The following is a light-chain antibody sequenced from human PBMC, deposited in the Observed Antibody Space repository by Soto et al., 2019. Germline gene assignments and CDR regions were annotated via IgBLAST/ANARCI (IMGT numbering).Light chain of an antibody. Sequence: DIQLPQSPSFLSTSVGDSVTITCRASQGIGSLLAWYQQKPGKAPKLLVYAASTLQSGVPSRFSGSGSGTEFTLTISSLQPEDFATYYCQQLNTYPYTFGQGTKVEIK. J-gene: IGKJ2*01. CDR1: QGIGSL. CDR3: QQLNTYPYT. V-gene: IGKV1-9*01. CDR2: AAS.